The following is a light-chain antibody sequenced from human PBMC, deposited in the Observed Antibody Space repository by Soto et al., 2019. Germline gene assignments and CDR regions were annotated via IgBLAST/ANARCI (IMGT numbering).Light chain of an antibody. V-gene: IGKV3-20*01. CDR3: QQYGSSPLT. J-gene: IGKJ4*01. Sequence: EIVMAQSSASLSVSPGEIATVSLRASQSVSSYLAWYQQKPGQAPRLLIYGASSRANGIPDRFSGSGSGTDFTITISRLEPEDFAVYYCQQYGSSPLTFGGGTKVDIK. CDR2: GAS. CDR1: QSVSSY.